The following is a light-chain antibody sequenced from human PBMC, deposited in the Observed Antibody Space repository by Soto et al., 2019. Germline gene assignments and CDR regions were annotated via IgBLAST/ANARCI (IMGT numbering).Light chain of an antibody. J-gene: IGKJ1*01. Sequence: DIQMTQSPYTLSASVGDRVTNTCRASQSISSWLAWYQQKPGKAPKLLISDASNLQSGVPSRFSGSGSGTEFTLTISSLQPDDFATYYCHPYNNWTFGQGTKVDI. CDR1: QSISSW. CDR3: HPYNNWT. CDR2: DAS. V-gene: IGKV1-5*01.